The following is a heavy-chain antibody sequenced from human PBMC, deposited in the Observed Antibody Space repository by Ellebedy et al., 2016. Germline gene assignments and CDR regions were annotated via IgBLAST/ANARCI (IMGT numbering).Heavy chain of an antibody. J-gene: IGHJ4*02. D-gene: IGHD7-27*01. CDR2: IKQDGSEK. CDR1: GFTFSNYW. V-gene: IGHV3-7*01. Sequence: GGSLRLXCAASGFTFSNYWMTWVRQAPGKGLEWVANIKQDGSEKNYVDSVKGRFTISRDNAKNSLYLQMNSLRVDDTAVYYCAKDLANWANDYWGQGALVTVSS. CDR3: AKDLANWANDY.